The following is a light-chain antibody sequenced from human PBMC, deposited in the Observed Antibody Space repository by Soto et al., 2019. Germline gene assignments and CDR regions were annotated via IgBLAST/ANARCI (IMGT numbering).Light chain of an antibody. Sequence: QSALTQPASVSGSPGQSITISCTATSRDVGAYNYVSWYQQYPGKAPKLMIYEVINRPSGVSNRFSGSKSGNTASLIISGLQAEDEADYYCSSYTSSSTLVFGGGTKLTVL. CDR2: EVI. V-gene: IGLV2-14*01. CDR3: SSYTSSSTLV. J-gene: IGLJ2*01. CDR1: SRDVGAYNY.